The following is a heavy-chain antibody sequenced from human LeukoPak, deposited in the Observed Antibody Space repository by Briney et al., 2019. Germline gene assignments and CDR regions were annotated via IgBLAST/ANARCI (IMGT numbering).Heavy chain of an antibody. CDR2: IYTSGST. CDR3: ARGRYGSGSYYMDY. J-gene: IGHJ4*02. Sequence: PSETLSLTCTVSGGSISNFYWSWIRQPAGMGLEWIGRIYTSGSTNYNPSLKSRVTMSANTSKNQFSLNLSSVTAADTAVYFCARGRYGSGSYYMDYWGQGTLVTVSS. CDR1: GGSISNFY. V-gene: IGHV4-4*07. D-gene: IGHD3-10*01.